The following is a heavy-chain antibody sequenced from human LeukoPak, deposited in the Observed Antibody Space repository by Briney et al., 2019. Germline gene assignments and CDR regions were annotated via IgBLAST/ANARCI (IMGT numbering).Heavy chain of an antibody. CDR3: TSLTTKTP. J-gene: IGHJ5*02. V-gene: IGHV3-73*01. Sequence: SGGSLRLSCAASGFIFSGSAMHWVRQAPGKGLEWVGLIRSRSNSFATAYGAPVRGRFIVSRDDSRNTAYLQMNSLKTEDTAVYYCTSLTTKTPWGQGTLVTVSS. D-gene: IGHD4-17*01. CDR2: IRSRSNSFAT. CDR1: GFIFSGSA.